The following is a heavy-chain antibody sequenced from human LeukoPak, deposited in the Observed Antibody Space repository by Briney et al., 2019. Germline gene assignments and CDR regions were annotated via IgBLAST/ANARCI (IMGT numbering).Heavy chain of an antibody. D-gene: IGHD1-26*01. CDR3: ARVPPDRGWEADD. CDR2: ISHDGNFK. Sequence: GGSLRLSCAASGFIFSTYAMHWVRQGPGKGLEWVATISHDGNFKYHADSVKGRFTISRDNSKNTLYLQMNSLRSDDTSRYYCARVPPDRGWEADDWGQGALVTVSS. J-gene: IGHJ4*02. V-gene: IGHV3-30-3*01. CDR1: GFIFSTYA.